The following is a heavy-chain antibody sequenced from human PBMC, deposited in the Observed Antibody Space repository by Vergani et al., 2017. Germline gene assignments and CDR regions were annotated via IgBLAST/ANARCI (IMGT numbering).Heavy chain of an antibody. CDR1: GFTFSSYG. Sequence: QVQLVESGGGLVKPGGSLRLSCAASGFTFSSYGMHWVRQAPGKGLEWVAVISYDGSNKYYADSVKGRFTISRDNSKDTLYLQMNSLRAEDTAVYYCARPPGELVAAAGYDYWGQGTLVTVSS. CDR2: ISYDGSNK. V-gene: IGHV3-30*03. CDR3: ARPPGELVAAAGYDY. J-gene: IGHJ4*02. D-gene: IGHD6-13*01.